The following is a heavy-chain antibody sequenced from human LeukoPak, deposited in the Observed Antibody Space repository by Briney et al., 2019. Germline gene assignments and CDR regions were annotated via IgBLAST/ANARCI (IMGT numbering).Heavy chain of an antibody. CDR1: GFTFSSYG. V-gene: IGHV3-21*01. D-gene: IGHD3-10*01. CDR2: ISSSSSYI. Sequence: GGSLRLSCAASGFTFSSYGMHWVRQAPGKGLKWVSSISSSSSYIYYADSVKGRFTISRDNAKNSLYLQMNSLRAEDTAVYYCASGSGSYYTPFDYWGQGTLVTVSS. CDR3: ASGSGSYYTPFDY. J-gene: IGHJ4*02.